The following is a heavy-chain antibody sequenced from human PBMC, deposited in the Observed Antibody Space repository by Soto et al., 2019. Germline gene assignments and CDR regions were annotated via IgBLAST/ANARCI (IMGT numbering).Heavy chain of an antibody. J-gene: IGHJ4*02. V-gene: IGHV2-5*01. D-gene: IGHD6-13*01. CDR2: IYWNDDK. CDR1: GFSLSTSGVG. CDR3: ALGPYVGGYSSSWRQTQFDY. Sequence: ESGPTLVNPTQTLTLTCTFSGFSLSTSGVGVGWIRQPPGKALEWLALIYWNDDKRYSPSLKSRLTITKDTSKNQVVLTMTNMDPVDTATYYCALGPYVGGYSSSWRQTQFDYWGQGTLVTAPQ.